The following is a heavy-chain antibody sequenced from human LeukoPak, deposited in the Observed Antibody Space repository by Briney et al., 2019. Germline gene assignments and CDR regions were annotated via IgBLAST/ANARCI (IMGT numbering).Heavy chain of an antibody. CDR3: ARASNYYDSSGCDY. Sequence: GGSLRLSCALSGFTFSSYSMNWVRQAPGKGLEWVSSISSSSSYIYYADSVKGRFTISRDNAKNSLYLQMNSLRAEDTAVYYCARASNYYDSSGCDYWGQGTLVTVSS. CDR2: ISSSSSYI. J-gene: IGHJ4*02. V-gene: IGHV3-21*01. D-gene: IGHD3-22*01. CDR1: GFTFSSYS.